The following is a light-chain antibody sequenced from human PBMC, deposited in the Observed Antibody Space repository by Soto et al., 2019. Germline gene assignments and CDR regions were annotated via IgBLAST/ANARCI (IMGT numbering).Light chain of an antibody. CDR3: QQYGSSPLT. CDR2: GAS. Sequence: EIVLTQSPGTLSLSPGERATLYCRASESVSDNYLAWYQQRSGQAPRLVIYGASSRASAVQDRFSGSGSGADFTLTISRLEPEDFAVYYCQQYGSSPLTFGGGTKVEIK. J-gene: IGKJ4*01. CDR1: ESVSDNY. V-gene: IGKV3-20*01.